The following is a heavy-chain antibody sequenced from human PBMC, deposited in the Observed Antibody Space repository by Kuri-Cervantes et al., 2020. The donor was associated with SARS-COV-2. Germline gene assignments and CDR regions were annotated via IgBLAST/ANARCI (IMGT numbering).Heavy chain of an antibody. J-gene: IGHJ6*02. Sequence: ASGKVSCKASGYTFTSYGISWVRQAPGQGLEWIGWISAYNGNTNYAQKLQGRVTMTTDTSTSTAYMELRSLRSDDTAVYYCARRIAAAGYYYYYGMDVWGQGTTVTVSS. V-gene: IGHV1-18*04. D-gene: IGHD6-13*01. CDR3: ARRIAAAGYYYYYGMDV. CDR1: GYTFTSYG. CDR2: ISAYNGNT.